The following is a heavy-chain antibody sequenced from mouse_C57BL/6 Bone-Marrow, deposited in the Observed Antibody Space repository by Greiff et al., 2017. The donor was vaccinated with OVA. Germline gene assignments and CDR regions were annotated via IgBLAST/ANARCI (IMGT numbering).Heavy chain of an antibody. Sequence: QVQLKQSGPELVKPGASVKISCKASGYAFSSSWMNWVKQRPGKGLEWIGRIYPGDGDTNYNGKFKGKATLTADKSSSTAYMQLSSLTSEDSAVYFCARTIYYYGYYFDYWGQGTTLTVSS. D-gene: IGHD1-1*01. V-gene: IGHV1-82*01. CDR3: ARTIYYYGYYFDY. J-gene: IGHJ2*01. CDR1: GYAFSSSW. CDR2: IYPGDGDT.